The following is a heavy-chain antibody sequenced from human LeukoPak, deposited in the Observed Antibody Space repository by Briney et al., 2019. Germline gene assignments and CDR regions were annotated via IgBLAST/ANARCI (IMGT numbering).Heavy chain of an antibody. V-gene: IGHV4-34*01. J-gene: IGHJ4*02. D-gene: IGHD3-3*01. CDR3: AGMNWSGYYADDY. CDR1: GGSFSGYY. Sequence: PSETLSLTCAVYGGSFSGYYWSWIRQPPGKGLEWIGEINHSGSTNYNPSLESRVTISVDTSKNQFSLKLSSVTAADTAVYYCAGMNWSGYYADDYWGQGTLVTVSS. CDR2: INHSGST.